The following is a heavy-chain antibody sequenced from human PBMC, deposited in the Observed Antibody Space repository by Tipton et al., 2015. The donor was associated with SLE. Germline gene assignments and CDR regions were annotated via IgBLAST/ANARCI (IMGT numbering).Heavy chain of an antibody. CDR1: GYSFATYW. CDR2: IYPGDSET. Sequence: QLVQSGAEVKKPGESLKISCEGSGYSFATYWIAWVRQMPGKGLEWMGIIYPGDSETRYSPSFQGQVTISADKSISTAYLQWSSLKASDTATYYCARPTEVATMSDDFDIWGQGTMVTVSS. D-gene: IGHD5-24*01. J-gene: IGHJ3*02. V-gene: IGHV5-51*01. CDR3: ARPTEVATMSDDFDI.